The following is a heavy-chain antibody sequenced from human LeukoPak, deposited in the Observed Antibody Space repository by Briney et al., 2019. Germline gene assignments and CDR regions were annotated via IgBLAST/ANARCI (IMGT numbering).Heavy chain of an antibody. J-gene: IGHJ4*02. CDR2: INPNSGGT. CDR1: GYTFTGYY. Sequence: ASVKVSCKASGYTFTGYYMHWVRQAPGQGLEWMGWINPNSGGTNYAQKFQGRVTMTRDTSISTAYMELSRLRSDDAAVYYCVRGGYYYDSSGHQALWGQGTLVTVSS. D-gene: IGHD3-22*01. V-gene: IGHV1-2*02. CDR3: VRGGYYYDSSGHQAL.